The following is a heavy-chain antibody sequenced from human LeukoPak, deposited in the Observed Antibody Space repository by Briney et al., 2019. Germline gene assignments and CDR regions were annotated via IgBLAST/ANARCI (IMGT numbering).Heavy chain of an antibody. Sequence: SETLSLTCTVSGGSISSYYWSWIRQPPGKGLEWIGYIYYSGSTNYNPSLKSRVTISVDTSKNQFSLKLSSVTAADTAVYYCARDYTGDSAFNIWGQGTMVTVSS. CDR1: GGSISSYY. J-gene: IGHJ3*02. D-gene: IGHD7-27*01. CDR2: IYYSGST. CDR3: ARDYTGDSAFNI. V-gene: IGHV4-59*01.